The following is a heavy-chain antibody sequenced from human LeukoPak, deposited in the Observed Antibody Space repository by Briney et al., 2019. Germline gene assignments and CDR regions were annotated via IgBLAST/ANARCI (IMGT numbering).Heavy chain of an antibody. Sequence: SETLSLTCTVYGGSFSGYYWSWIRQPAGKGLEWIGRIYTSGSTNYHPSLKSRVTMSVDTSKNQFSLKLSSVTAADTAVYYCAREEYQLLSGDFYYYMDVWGKGTTVTVSS. CDR3: AREEYQLLSGDFYYYMDV. CDR2: IYTSGST. D-gene: IGHD2-2*01. J-gene: IGHJ6*03. V-gene: IGHV4-4*07. CDR1: GGSFSGYY.